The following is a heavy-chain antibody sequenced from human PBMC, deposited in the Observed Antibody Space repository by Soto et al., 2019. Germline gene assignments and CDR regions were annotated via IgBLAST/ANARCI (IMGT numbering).Heavy chain of an antibody. CDR2: ISYDGSNK. J-gene: IGHJ3*02. CDR3: AKDYAAMANDAFDI. CDR1: GFTFSSYG. V-gene: IGHV3-30*18. D-gene: IGHD5-18*01. Sequence: GGSLRLSCAASGFTFSSYGMHWVRQAPGKGLEWVAVISYDGSNKYYADSVKGRFTISRDNSKNTLYLQMNGLRAEDTAVYYCAKDYAAMANDAFDIWGQGTMVTVSS.